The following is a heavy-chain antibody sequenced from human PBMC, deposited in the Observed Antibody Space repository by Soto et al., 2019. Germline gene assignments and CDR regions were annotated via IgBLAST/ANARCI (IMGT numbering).Heavy chain of an antibody. J-gene: IGHJ6*02. CDR3: ARDLRQDQRLPGYYYYGLDV. Sequence: KPSETLSLTCTVYGGPGKSGAYYWSWSRQHAGKGLEWIGHIHYSGTTYYNPSLQSRVTISLDTSNNHFSLKLSSVTAADTAVYYCARDLRQDQRLPGYYYYGLDVWGQGTTVTVSS. V-gene: IGHV4-31*03. CDR2: IHYSGTT. CDR1: GGPGKSGAYY. D-gene: IGHD6-25*01.